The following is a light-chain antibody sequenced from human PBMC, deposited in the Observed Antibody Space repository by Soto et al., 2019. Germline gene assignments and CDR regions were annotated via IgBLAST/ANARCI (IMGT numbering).Light chain of an antibody. V-gene: IGLV2-14*01. CDR2: EVT. Sequence: QSVLTQPASVSGPPGQSITISCTGTSSDVGGYNFVSWYQQHPGKAPKLIIFEVTDRPSGVSNRFSGSKSGNTASLTISGLQAEDEADYYCSSYTRSDTVLFGGGTKLTVL. CDR3: SSYTRSDTVL. J-gene: IGLJ2*01. CDR1: SSDVGGYNF.